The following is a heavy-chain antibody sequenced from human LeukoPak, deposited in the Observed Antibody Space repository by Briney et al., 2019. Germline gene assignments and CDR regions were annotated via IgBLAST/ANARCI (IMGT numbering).Heavy chain of an antibody. CDR3: VRDGGGTTPYDC. J-gene: IGHJ4*02. D-gene: IGHD1-7*01. CDR1: GFTLIDYW. Sequence: GGSVRLSCAASGFTLIDYWMNWVRQVPGKGPVWVSHISPDGRNIAYADPVKGRFTISRDSAKNTLYLQMNSLRVGDTAVYYCVRDGGGTTPYDCWGQGTLVTVSS. V-gene: IGHV3-74*01. CDR2: ISPDGRNI.